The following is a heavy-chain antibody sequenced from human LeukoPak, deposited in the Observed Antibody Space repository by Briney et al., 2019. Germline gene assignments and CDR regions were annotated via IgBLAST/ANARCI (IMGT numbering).Heavy chain of an antibody. Sequence: ASVKVSCKASGYTFTSYGISWVRRAPGQGLEWMGWISAYNGNTNYAQKLQGRVTMTTDISTSTAYMELRSLRSDDTAVYYCARDGYSSGWYEVDYWGQGTLVTVSS. CDR1: GYTFTSYG. CDR3: ARDGYSSGWYEVDY. D-gene: IGHD6-19*01. J-gene: IGHJ4*02. V-gene: IGHV1-18*01. CDR2: ISAYNGNT.